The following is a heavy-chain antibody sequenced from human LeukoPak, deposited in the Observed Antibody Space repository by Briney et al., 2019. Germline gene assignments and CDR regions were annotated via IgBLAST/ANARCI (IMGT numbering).Heavy chain of an antibody. D-gene: IGHD1-26*01. V-gene: IGHV4-59*01. J-gene: IGHJ4*02. CDR1: GGSISSYY. Sequence: PSETLSLTCTVSGGSISSYYWSWIRQPPGKGLEWIGYIYNSGRTNYNPSLKSRVTISVDTSKNQFSLKLTSVTAADTAVYYCARGKGVGVNPLDYWGQGTLVTVSS. CDR3: ARGKGVGVNPLDY. CDR2: IYNSGRT.